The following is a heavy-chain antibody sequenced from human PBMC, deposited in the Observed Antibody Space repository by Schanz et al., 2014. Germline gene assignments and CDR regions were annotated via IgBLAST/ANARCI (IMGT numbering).Heavy chain of an antibody. D-gene: IGHD3-10*01. Sequence: EVQLVESGGGLVKPGGSLRLSCAASGFTFSSYSMNWVRQAPGKGLEWVSSISSSSSYIYYADSVKGRFTISRDNAKNSLYLQMINLRAEDTAFYYCARFRVHYSDFWGQGVLVTVSS. J-gene: IGHJ4*02. CDR1: GFTFSSYS. CDR3: ARFRVHYSDF. CDR2: ISSSSSYI. V-gene: IGHV3-21*04.